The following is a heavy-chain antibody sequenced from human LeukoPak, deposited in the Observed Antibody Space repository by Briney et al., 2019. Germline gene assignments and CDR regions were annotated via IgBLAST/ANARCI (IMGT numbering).Heavy chain of an antibody. Sequence: ASVKVSCKASGYNFKDYYMHWVRQAPGQGLEWLGWINPKSGGTDYAQQFQGRVTMTRDTSSSTDYLEVRSLRSDDTAVYYCARGAEAETSPLDFWGQGTPVTVSS. V-gene: IGHV1-2*02. J-gene: IGHJ4*02. CDR2: INPKSGGT. D-gene: IGHD6-13*01. CDR3: ARGAEAETSPLDF. CDR1: GYNFKDYY.